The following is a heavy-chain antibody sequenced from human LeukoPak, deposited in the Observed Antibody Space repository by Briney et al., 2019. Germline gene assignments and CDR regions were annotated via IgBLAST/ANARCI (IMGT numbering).Heavy chain of an antibody. V-gene: IGHV1-2*02. D-gene: IGHD3-10*01. CDR2: INPNSGGT. CDR3: ARSPSTYYPLRFDP. Sequence: ASVKVSCKASGYTFTDYYIHWVRQAPGQGLEWMGWINPNSGGTHYAQKFLGRVTMTRDTSISTAYMELSRLRSDDTAVYYCARSPSTYYPLRFDPWGQGTLVTVSS. J-gene: IGHJ5*02. CDR1: GYTFTDYY.